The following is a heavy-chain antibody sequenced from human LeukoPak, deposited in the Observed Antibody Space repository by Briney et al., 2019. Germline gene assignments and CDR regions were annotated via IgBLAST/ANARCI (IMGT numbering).Heavy chain of an antibody. V-gene: IGHV3-7*05. J-gene: IGHJ4*02. D-gene: IGHD3-22*01. CDR1: GFTFSSYA. Sequence: GGSLRLSCAASGFTFSSYAMTWVRQAPGKGLEWVANIKQDGSEKYYVDSVKGRFTISRDNAKNSLYLQMNSLRAEDTAVYYCARDEGYYDSSGYYPFDYWGQGTLVTVSS. CDR3: ARDEGYYDSSGYYPFDY. CDR2: IKQDGSEK.